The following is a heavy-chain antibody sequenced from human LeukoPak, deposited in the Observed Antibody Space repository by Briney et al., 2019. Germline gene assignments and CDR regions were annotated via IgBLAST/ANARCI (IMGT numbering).Heavy chain of an antibody. CDR1: GGTFSSYT. CDR3: ARESSTSFKKDAFDI. V-gene: IGHV1-69*04. D-gene: IGHD2-2*01. CDR2: IIPILGIA. J-gene: IGHJ3*02. Sequence: SVKVSCKASGGTFSSYTISWVRQAPGQGLEWMGRIIPILGIANYAQKFQGRVTITADKSTSTAYMELGSLRSEDTAVYYCARESSTSFKKDAFDIWGQGTMFTVSS.